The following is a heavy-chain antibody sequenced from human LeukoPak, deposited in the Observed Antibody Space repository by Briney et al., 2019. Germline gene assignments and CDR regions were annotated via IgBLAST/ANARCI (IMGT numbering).Heavy chain of an antibody. CDR2: IYTSGST. CDR1: GVSMSSYY. V-gene: IGHV4-4*07. D-gene: IGHD2-15*01. CDR3: ARDRWGGGSGYYYYYYGMDV. Sequence: SETLSLTCTVWGVSMSSYYWSWLRQPAGKGLEWFGRIYTSGSTNYNPSLKSPVTMSVDTSKNQFSLKLSSVTAADTAVYYCARDRWGGGSGYYYYYYGMDVWGQGTTVTASS. J-gene: IGHJ6*02.